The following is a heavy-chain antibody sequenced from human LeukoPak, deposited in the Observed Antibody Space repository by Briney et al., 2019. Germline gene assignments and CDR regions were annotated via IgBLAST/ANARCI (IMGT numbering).Heavy chain of an antibody. D-gene: IGHD3-10*02. CDR3: AELGITMIGGV. CDR1: GFTFSSYW. CDR2: IKQDGSER. J-gene: IGHJ6*04. V-gene: IGHV3-7*01. Sequence: PGGSLRLSCAASGFTFSSYWMSWVRQAPGKGLEWVANIKQDGSERYYVDSVKGRFTISRDNAKNSLYLQMNSLRAEDTAVYYCAELGITMIGGVWGKGTTVTISS.